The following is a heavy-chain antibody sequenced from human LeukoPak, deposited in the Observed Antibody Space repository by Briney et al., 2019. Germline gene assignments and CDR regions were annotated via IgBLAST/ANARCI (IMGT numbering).Heavy chain of an antibody. CDR1: GFSLSSHG. CDR2: ISSNGIDT. Sequence: GGPLRLSCVVSGFSLSSHGMHWVRQAPGKGLEDVPAISSNGIDTFYAISVKGRFTVSRDDSKNTVYLQMGSLRAEDMAVYYCVKWTNYYFALWGRGTLVTV. J-gene: IGHJ2*01. D-gene: IGHD2-8*01. CDR3: VKWTNYYFAL. V-gene: IGHV3-64*01.